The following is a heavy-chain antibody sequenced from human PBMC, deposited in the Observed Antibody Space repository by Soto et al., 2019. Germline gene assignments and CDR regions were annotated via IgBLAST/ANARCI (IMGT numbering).Heavy chain of an antibody. J-gene: IGHJ6*02. CDR3: ARFGYCSGGSCKDGYYYYYYGMDV. Sequence: ASVKVSCKASGYAFTSYGISWVRQAPGQGLEWMGWISGYNGNTKYAQNLQGRVTMTTDTSTSTAYMELRSLRSDDTAVYYCARFGYCSGGSCKDGYYYYYYGMDVWGQGTTVTVSS. V-gene: IGHV1-18*01. CDR2: ISGYNGNT. CDR1: GYAFTSYG. D-gene: IGHD2-15*01.